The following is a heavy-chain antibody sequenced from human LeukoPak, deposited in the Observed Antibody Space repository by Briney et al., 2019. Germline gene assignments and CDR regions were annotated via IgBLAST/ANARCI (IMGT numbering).Heavy chain of an antibody. J-gene: IGHJ6*02. CDR3: ARVADYYYYGMDV. V-gene: IGHV3-53*01. CDR1: GFTVSSNY. CDR2: IYSGGST. Sequence: PGGSLRLSCAASGFTVSSNYMSWVRQAPGKGLEWVSVIYSGGSTYYADSVKGRFTISRDNSKNTLYLQMNSLRVEDTAVYYCARVADYYYYGMDVWGQGTTVTVSS.